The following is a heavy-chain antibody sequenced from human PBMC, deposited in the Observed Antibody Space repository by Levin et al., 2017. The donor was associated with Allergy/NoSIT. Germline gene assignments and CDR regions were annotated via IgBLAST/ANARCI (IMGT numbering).Heavy chain of an antibody. V-gene: IGHV1-18*01. CDR3: ARGDTYMALFYFEY. Sequence: ASVKVSCEASGYTFTNYYINWVRQAPGQGLEWLGWISSYDGHTNYAPKLQGRITMTTDTSTRTVHMELRSLRSDDTAVYYCARGDTYMALFYFEYWGQGTLVTVSS. D-gene: IGHD5-18*01. J-gene: IGHJ4*02. CDR2: ISSYDGHT. CDR1: GYTFTNYY.